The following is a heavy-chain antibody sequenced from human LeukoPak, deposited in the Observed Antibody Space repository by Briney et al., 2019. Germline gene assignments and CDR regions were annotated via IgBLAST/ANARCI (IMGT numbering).Heavy chain of an antibody. V-gene: IGHV3-53*01. Sequence: GGSLRLSCAASGFTVSSNYMSWVRQAPGKGLEWVSVIYSGGSTYYADSVKGRFTISRDNSKNTLYLQMNSLRAEDTAVYYCARVGYYYDSSGYPYWGQGTLVTVSS. CDR3: ARVGYYYDSSGYPY. J-gene: IGHJ4*02. D-gene: IGHD3-22*01. CDR1: GFTVSSNY. CDR2: IYSGGST.